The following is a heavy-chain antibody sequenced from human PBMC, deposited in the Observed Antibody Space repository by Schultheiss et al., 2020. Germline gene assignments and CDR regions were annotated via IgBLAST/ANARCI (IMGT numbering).Heavy chain of an antibody. V-gene: IGHV1-2*06. CDR1: GYTFTGYY. D-gene: IGHD2-2*01. CDR3: ARDSKGDCSSTSCIPEPWYFDL. J-gene: IGHJ2*01. CDR2: INPNSGGT. Sequence: ASVKVSCKASGYTFTGYYMHWVRQAPGQGLEWMGRINPNSGGTNYAQKFQGRVTMTRDTSISTAYMELSRLRSDDTAVYYCARDSKGDCSSTSCIPEPWYFDLWGRGTLVTSPQ.